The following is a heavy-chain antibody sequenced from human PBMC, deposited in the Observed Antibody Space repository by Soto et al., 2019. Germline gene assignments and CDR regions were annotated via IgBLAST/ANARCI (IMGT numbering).Heavy chain of an antibody. Sequence: PSETLSLTCTVSGGSISSGGYYWSWIRQHPGKGLEWIGYIYYSGSTYYNPSLKSRVTISVDTSKNQFSLKLSSVTAADTAVYYCARDRPNFPAQNSSSWYGGYYYMDVWGKGTTVTVSS. CDR3: ARDRPNFPAQNSSSWYGGYYYMDV. D-gene: IGHD6-13*01. CDR1: GGSISSGGYY. J-gene: IGHJ6*03. CDR2: IYYSGST. V-gene: IGHV4-31*03.